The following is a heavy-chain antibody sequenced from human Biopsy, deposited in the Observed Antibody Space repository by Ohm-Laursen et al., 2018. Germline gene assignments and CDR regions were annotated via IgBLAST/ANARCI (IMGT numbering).Heavy chain of an antibody. CDR2: IFNSANT. CDR1: GGPISSGGSY. J-gene: IGHJ5*02. CDR3: ARGDYFDSNGYFWFDP. V-gene: IGHV4-31*01. Sequence: SQTLSLTCTVSGGPISSGGSYWSWIRQRPGKGLEWIGCIFNSANTYYNPSLKNLITISGDTSKNQFSLKLNSVTAADTAVYYCARGDYFDSNGYFWFDPWGQGTLVTVSS. D-gene: IGHD3-22*01.